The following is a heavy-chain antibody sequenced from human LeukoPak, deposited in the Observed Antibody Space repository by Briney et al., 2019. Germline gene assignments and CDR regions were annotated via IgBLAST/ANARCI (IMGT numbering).Heavy chain of an antibody. CDR1: GGTFSSYA. J-gene: IGHJ3*02. CDR3: ARDLAITIFGVVIRTDAFDI. Sequence: SVKVSCKASGGTFSSYAISWARQAPGQGLEWMGGIIPIFGTANYAQKFQGRVTITADESTSTAHMELSSLRSEDTAVYYCARDLAITIFGVVIRTDAFDIWGQGTMVTVSS. V-gene: IGHV1-69*13. D-gene: IGHD3-3*01. CDR2: IIPIFGTA.